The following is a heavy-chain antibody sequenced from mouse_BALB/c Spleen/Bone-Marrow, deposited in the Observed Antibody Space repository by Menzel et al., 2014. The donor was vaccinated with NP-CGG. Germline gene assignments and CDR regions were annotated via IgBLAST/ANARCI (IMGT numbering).Heavy chain of an antibody. J-gene: IGHJ3*01. V-gene: IGHV6-6*02. CDR2: IRLKSNNYAT. CDR3: TTGFAY. Sequence: EVHLVESGGGLVQPGGSMELSCVASGFTFSNYWMNWVRQSPEKGLDWVAEIRLKSNNYATHYAESVKGRFTISRDDPKSSVYLQMNNLRAKDTGIYYCTTGFAYWGQGTLVTVSA. CDR1: GFTFSNYW.